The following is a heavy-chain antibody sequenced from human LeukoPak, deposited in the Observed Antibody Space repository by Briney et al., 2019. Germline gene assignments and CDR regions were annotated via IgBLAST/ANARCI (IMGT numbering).Heavy chain of an antibody. CDR2: INPNSGGT. Sequence: ASVNVSRAASGYTSTGYYIHWVREAPGQGLEWMGWINPNSGGTNYAQKFQGRVTMTRDTSISTAYMDLSRLRSDDTAVYYSARGSIVGATFDYFDFWGQGTLVTVSS. J-gene: IGHJ4*02. CDR1: GYTSTGYY. D-gene: IGHD1-26*01. CDR3: ARGSIVGATFDYFDF. V-gene: IGHV1-2*02.